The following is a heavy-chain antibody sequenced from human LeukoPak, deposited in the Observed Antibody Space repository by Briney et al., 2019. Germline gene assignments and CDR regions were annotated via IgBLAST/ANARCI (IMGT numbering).Heavy chain of an antibody. J-gene: IGHJ3*02. V-gene: IGHV3-21*01. Sequence: PGGSLRLSCAASGFTFSSYSMNWVRQAPGKGLEWVSSISSSSSYIYYADSVKGRFTISRDNAKNSLYLQMNSLRAEDTAVYYCASPRAKQLHDAFDIWGQGTMVTVSS. D-gene: IGHD6-6*01. CDR2: ISSSSSYI. CDR1: GFTFSSYS. CDR3: ASPRAKQLHDAFDI.